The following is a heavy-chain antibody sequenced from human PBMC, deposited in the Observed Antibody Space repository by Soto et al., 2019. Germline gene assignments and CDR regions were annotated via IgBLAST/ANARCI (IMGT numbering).Heavy chain of an antibody. D-gene: IGHD3-10*01. V-gene: IGHV4-34*01. CDR1: GGSFSGYY. CDR2: INHSGST. Sequence: SETLSLTCAVYGGSFSGYYWSWIRQPPGKGLEWIGEINHSGSTNYNPSLKSRVTISVDTSKNQFSLKLSSVTAADTAVYYCARGGRVGEANNWFDTWGQGTLVTVSS. CDR3: ARGGRVGEANNWFDT. J-gene: IGHJ5*02.